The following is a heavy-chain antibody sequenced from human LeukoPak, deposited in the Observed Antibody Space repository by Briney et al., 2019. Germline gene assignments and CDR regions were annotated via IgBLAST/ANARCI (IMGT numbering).Heavy chain of an antibody. CDR2: INHSGST. CDR1: GGSFSGYY. CDR3: ARRGLHGFDP. J-gene: IGHJ5*02. D-gene: IGHD3-10*01. Sequence: SETLSLTCAAYGGSFSGYYWSWIRQPPGKGLEWIGEINHSGSTNYNPSLKSRVTISVDTSKNQFSLKLSSVTAADTAVYYCARRGLHGFDPWGQGTLVTVSS. V-gene: IGHV4-34*01.